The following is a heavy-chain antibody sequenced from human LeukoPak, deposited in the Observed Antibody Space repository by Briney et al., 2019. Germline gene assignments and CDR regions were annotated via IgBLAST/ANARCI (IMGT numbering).Heavy chain of an antibody. CDR2: IDGNAGDT. CDR1: GFTLSRHH. Sequence: RASLKVSCKASGFTLSRHHISWVRQAPGQGLEWMGWIDGNAGDTIYAQRFQGRITMTRDTSTTTAYMELRSLRLDDTAVYYCVREDWGSGTIIDYWGQGTLVTVSS. J-gene: IGHJ4*02. V-gene: IGHV1-18*01. CDR3: VREDWGSGTIIDY. D-gene: IGHD1-14*01.